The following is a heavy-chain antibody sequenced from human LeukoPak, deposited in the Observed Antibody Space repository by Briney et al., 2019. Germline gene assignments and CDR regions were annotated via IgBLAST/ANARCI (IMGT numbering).Heavy chain of an antibody. CDR1: GFTFSPYS. V-gene: IGHV3-48*01. CDR2: INSISTK. Sequence: PGGSLRLSCAASGFTFSPYSINWLRQAPGKGLEWVSYINSISTKYYADSVEGRFTISRDNAKNSAYLQLNSLRVEDTAVYYCARSVEGNFDYWGQGTLVTVSS. D-gene: IGHD6-19*01. CDR3: ARSVEGNFDY. J-gene: IGHJ4*02.